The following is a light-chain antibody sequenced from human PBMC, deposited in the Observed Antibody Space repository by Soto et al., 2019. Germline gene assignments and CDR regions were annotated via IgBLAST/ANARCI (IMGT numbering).Light chain of an antibody. Sequence: EIVLTQSPATLSLSPGERATLSCRASQSVSNYLAGYQHKTRQAPRLLIFDGSNKATGIPARFSGSGSGTDFTLTSSSLEPEDVAGYYCQQRSNWPRLTFAGGTKVEVK. CDR3: QQRSNWPRLT. CDR1: QSVSNY. V-gene: IGKV3-11*01. CDR2: DGS. J-gene: IGKJ4*01.